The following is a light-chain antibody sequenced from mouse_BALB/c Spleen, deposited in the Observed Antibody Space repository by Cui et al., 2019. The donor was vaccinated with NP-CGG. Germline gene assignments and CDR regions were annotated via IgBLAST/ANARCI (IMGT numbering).Light chain of an antibody. J-gene: IGLJ1*01. CDR3: ALWYSNHWV. V-gene: IGLV1*01. Sequence: HAVVPQGTALTTSPGETVTLTCRSSTGAVTTSNYANWVQEKPDHLFTGLIGGTNNRAPGVPARFSGSLIGDKAALTITGAQTEDEAIYFCALWYSNHWVFGGGTKLTVL. CDR2: GTN. CDR1: TGAVTTSNY.